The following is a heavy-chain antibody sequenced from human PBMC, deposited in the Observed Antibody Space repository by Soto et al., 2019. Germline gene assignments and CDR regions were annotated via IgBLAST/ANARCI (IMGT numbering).Heavy chain of an antibody. V-gene: IGHV1-46*01. D-gene: IGHD5-18*01. Sequence: ASVKVSCKASGYTFTSYYMHWVRQAPGQRLEWMGIINPSGGSTSYAQKFQGRVTMTRDTSTSTVYMELSSLRSEYMAVYYCARDRERGYSYGYSDYWGQGTLVTVS. CDR2: INPSGGST. J-gene: IGHJ4*02. CDR1: GYTFTSYY. CDR3: ARDRERGYSYGYSDY.